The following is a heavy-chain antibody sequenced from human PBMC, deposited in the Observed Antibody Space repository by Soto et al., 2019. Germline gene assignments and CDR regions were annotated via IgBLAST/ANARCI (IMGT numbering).Heavy chain of an antibody. CDR3: VRDAWGVHH. CDR1: GFTFSGYW. CDR2: INNDGSST. Sequence: PGGSLRLSCAASGFTFSGYWMHWVRQAPGKELVCVSRINNDGSSTLYADSVRGRFTISRDNAENTLYLEMSSLGVEDTAVYYCVRDAWGVHHWGQGXLVTVYS. J-gene: IGHJ1*01. V-gene: IGHV3-74*03. D-gene: IGHD7-27*01.